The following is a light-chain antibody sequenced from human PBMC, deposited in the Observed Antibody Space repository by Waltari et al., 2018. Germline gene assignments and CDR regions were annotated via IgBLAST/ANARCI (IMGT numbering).Light chain of an antibody. V-gene: IGLV3-21*04. J-gene: IGLJ1*01. Sequence: SYALTQPPSVSVAPGTTARITCGGDHIGSYSVHWYQQKPGQAPVLVIFYDSDRPSVIPERFSGSNSGNTATLTISSVEAGDEAKYYCHVWHPDMDPGVFGPGTEVSV. CDR3: HVWHPDMDPGV. CDR1: HIGSYS. CDR2: YDS.